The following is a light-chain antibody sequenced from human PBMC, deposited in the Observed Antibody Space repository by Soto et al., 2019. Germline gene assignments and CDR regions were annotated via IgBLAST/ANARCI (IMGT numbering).Light chain of an antibody. V-gene: IGKV3-20*01. J-gene: IGKJ1*01. CDR2: GAS. CDR1: QSVSSSY. Sequence: IVLTQSPGTLSLSPGERATLSCRASQSVSSSYLAWYQHKPGQAPRLLIYGASSRATGIPDRFSGSGSGTDFTLTISRLEPEDFAVYYCGQFVSSPPRTFGQGTKVDIK. CDR3: GQFVSSPPRT.